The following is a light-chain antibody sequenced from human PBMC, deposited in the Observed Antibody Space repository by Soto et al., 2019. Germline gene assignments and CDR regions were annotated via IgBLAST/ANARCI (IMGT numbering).Light chain of an antibody. CDR1: QSVSSSY. J-gene: IGKJ3*01. CDR3: QQYGSSPLFT. Sequence: EIVLTQSPGTLSLSPGERATLSCRASQSVSSSYLAWYKQKPGQAPRLRIYGASSRATDIPDRFSGSGSGTDFTLTISRLEPEDFAVYYCQQYGSSPLFTFGPGTKVDIK. CDR2: GAS. V-gene: IGKV3-20*01.